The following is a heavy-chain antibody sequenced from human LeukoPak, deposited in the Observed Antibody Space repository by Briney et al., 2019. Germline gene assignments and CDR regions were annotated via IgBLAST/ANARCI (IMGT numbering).Heavy chain of an antibody. Sequence: GASVKVSCKASGGTFSSYAISWVRQAPGQGLEWVGGIIPIFGTANYAQKFQGRVTITADESTSTAYMELSSLRSEDTDVYYCGRDQHSGSGWYGTSDYWGQGTLVTVST. CDR3: GRDQHSGSGWYGTSDY. D-gene: IGHD6-19*01. CDR1: GGTFSSYA. V-gene: IGHV1-69*13. CDR2: IIPIFGTA. J-gene: IGHJ4*02.